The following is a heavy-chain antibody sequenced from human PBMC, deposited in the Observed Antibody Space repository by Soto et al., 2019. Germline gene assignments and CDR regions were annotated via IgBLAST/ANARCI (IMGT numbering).Heavy chain of an antibody. CDR3: ASGFSGTFRGYNRDYYYGRDV. CDR2: IYYSGST. Sequence: SETLSLTCTVSVGSISSYYWSWIRQPPGKGLEWIGYIYYSGSTNYNPSLKSRVTISVDTSKNQFSLKLSSVTAADTAVYYCASGFSGTFRGYNRDYYYGRDVGAKGPRSPSP. D-gene: IGHD5-12*01. CDR1: VGSISSYY. J-gene: IGHJ6*02. V-gene: IGHV4-59*01.